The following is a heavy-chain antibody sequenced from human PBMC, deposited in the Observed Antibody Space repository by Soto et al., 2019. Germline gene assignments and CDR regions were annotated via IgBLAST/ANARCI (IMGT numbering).Heavy chain of an antibody. Sequence: EVQLLESGGGLVQPGGSLRLSCAASGFTFSSYAMSGVRHAPGNGLEWVSAISGSGGSTYYADSVKGRFTISRDNSKNTLYLQMNSLRAEDTAVYYCAKALVAMVRGVRFDYWGRGTLVTVSS. V-gene: IGHV3-23*01. CDR2: ISGSGGST. CDR3: AKALVAMVRGVRFDY. CDR1: GFTFSSYA. J-gene: IGHJ4*02. D-gene: IGHD3-10*01.